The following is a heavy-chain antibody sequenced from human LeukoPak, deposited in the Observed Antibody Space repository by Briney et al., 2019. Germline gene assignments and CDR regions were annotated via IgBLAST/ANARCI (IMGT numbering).Heavy chain of an antibody. J-gene: IGHJ4*02. V-gene: IGHV3-30*02. CDR3: AKDPSRGSYYFDY. CDR2: IRYDGSNK. D-gene: IGHD6-19*01. Sequence: GGSLRLSCAASGFTFSSYGMHWVRQAPGKGLEWVAFIRYDGSNKYYADSVKGRFTISRDNSKNTLYLQMNSLRAEDTAVYYCAKDPSRGSYYFDYWGQGILVTVSS. CDR1: GFTFSSYG.